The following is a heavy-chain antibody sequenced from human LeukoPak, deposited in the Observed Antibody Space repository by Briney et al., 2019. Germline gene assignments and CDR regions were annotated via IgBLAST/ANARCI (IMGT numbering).Heavy chain of an antibody. CDR3: AREGEDCSGGSCYTSEYFQH. D-gene: IGHD2-15*01. V-gene: IGHV4-59*01. Sequence: SETLSLTCTVSGGSISSYYWSWIRQPPGKGLEWIGYIYYSGSTNYNPSLKSRVTKSVDTSKNQFSLKLSSVTAADTAVYYCAREGEDCSGGSCYTSEYFQHWGQGTLVTVSS. CDR2: IYYSGST. CDR1: GGSISSYY. J-gene: IGHJ1*01.